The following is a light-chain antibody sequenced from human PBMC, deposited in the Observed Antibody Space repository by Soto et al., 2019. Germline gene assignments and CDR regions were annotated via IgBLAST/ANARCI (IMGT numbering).Light chain of an antibody. J-gene: IGKJ4*01. CDR1: QGISNY. CDR3: QQLNGYFPLT. V-gene: IGKV1-9*01. Sequence: IPLTQSPSSLSASVGDRVTVTCRASQGISNYLAWYQQKPGKAPKLLIHAASTLQSGVPSRFSGSGSGTHFTLTISGLQPEDFATYYCQQLNGYFPLTFGGGTKVEIK. CDR2: AAS.